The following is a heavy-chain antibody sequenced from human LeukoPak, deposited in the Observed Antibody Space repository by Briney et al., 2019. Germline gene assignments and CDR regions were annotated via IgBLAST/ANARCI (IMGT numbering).Heavy chain of an antibody. D-gene: IGHD6-19*01. J-gene: IGHJ4*02. Sequence: PSETLSLTCTVSGGSISSYYWSWIRQPPGKGLEWIGYIYYSGSTNYNPSLKSRVTISVDTSKNQFSLRLSSVTAADTAVYYCARQGTGYSTGWYDYWGQGTLVTVSS. CDR1: GGSISSYY. CDR3: ARQGTGYSTGWYDY. CDR2: IYYSGST. V-gene: IGHV4-59*01.